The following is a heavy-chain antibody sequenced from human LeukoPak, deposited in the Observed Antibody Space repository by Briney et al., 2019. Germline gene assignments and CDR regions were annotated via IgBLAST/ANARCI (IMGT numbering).Heavy chain of an antibody. V-gene: IGHV4-59*13. D-gene: IGHD2-15*01. CDR2: IYSSGST. Sequence: SETLSLTCTVSGGSISNYYGNWIRQPAGKGLGWIGYIYSSGSTNYNPSLKSRVTMSVATSKKQVSLQLNSVTAAEPAVYYCARANRYCSGGRCYPDWFDPWGQGTLVTVSS. CDR3: ARANRYCSGGRCYPDWFDP. CDR1: GGSISNYY. J-gene: IGHJ5*02.